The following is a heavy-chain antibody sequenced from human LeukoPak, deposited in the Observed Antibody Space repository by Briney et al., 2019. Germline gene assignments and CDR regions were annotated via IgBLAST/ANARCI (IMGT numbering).Heavy chain of an antibody. V-gene: IGHV1-18*01. J-gene: IGHJ4*02. CDR3: ARDPYSSGSGLADY. CDR2: ISGYSANT. Sequence: ASVKVSCKASGYTFTSYGISWVRQAPGRGLEWMGWISGYSANTNYAQKLQGRVTMTTDTSTSTAYMELRSLRSDDTAVYYCARDPYSSGSGLADYWGQGTLVTVSS. CDR1: GYTFTSYG. D-gene: IGHD6-19*01.